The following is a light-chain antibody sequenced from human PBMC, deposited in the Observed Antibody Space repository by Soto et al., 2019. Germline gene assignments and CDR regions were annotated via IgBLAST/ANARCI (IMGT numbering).Light chain of an antibody. V-gene: IGKV3-15*01. Sequence: EIVLTQSPGTLSLSPGESATLSCRARQSVSNYFLSWQQQKPGQAPRLLIYGASSRATGTPARFSGSWARTEFTLTISILQSEDVVFYYCQQYNYSRTFGQGTKVDIK. J-gene: IGKJ1*01. CDR3: QQYNYSRT. CDR1: QSVSNY. CDR2: GAS.